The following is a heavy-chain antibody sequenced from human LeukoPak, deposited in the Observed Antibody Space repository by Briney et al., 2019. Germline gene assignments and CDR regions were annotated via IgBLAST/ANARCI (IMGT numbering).Heavy chain of an antibody. V-gene: IGHV3-74*01. CDR2: INEDGRTT. D-gene: IGHD1-26*01. Sequence: PGGSLRLSCAASGFTFRSNCMHWVRQAPGKGLVWVSRINEDGRTTNYADSVKGRFTISRDNAKNTLDLQMNSLRAEDTAVYYCVRDLGGRSGHWGQGTLVTVSS. CDR3: VRDLGGRSGH. J-gene: IGHJ4*02. CDR1: GFTFRSNC.